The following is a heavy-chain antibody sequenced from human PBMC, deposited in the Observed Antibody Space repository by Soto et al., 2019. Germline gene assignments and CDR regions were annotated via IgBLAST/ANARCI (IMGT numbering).Heavy chain of an antibody. V-gene: IGHV3-23*01. Sequence: EVQLLESGGGLVQPGGSLRLSCAASGFTFSSYTMSWVRQAPGKGLEWVSAISGSGGSTYYADSVKGRFTISRDNSKNTLYLQMNSLRAEDTAVYYCAKATEQWLDYYGMDVWGQGTTVTVSS. CDR3: AKATEQWLDYYGMDV. J-gene: IGHJ6*02. CDR2: ISGSGGST. D-gene: IGHD6-19*01. CDR1: GFTFSSYT.